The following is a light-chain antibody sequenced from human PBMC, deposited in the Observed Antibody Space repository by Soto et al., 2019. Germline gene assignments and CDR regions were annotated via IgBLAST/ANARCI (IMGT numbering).Light chain of an antibody. Sequence: DIQLTQSPSFLSASVGDRVTITCRASQGISSYLAWYQQKPGKAPKLLIYAASTLQSGVPSRFSGSGSGTDFTLTISSLQPEDFATYYCQQLNSYPLTFGQGTRLEIK. CDR2: AAS. V-gene: IGKV1-9*01. CDR1: QGISSY. CDR3: QQLNSYPLT. J-gene: IGKJ5*01.